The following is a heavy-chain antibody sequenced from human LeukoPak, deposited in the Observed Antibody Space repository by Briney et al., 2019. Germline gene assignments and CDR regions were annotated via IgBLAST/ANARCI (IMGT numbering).Heavy chain of an antibody. Sequence: GGSLRLSCVASGFTFSNYWMNWARQAPGKGLEWVADIKEDGSEEYYLDSVKGRFTISRDNAKSSLYLQMSSLRDEDTAVYYCARGPRDTQYQVFDYWGQGTLVTVSS. CDR3: ARGPRDTQYQVFDY. D-gene: IGHD2-2*01. V-gene: IGHV3-7*01. J-gene: IGHJ4*02. CDR2: IKEDGSEE. CDR1: GFTFSNYW.